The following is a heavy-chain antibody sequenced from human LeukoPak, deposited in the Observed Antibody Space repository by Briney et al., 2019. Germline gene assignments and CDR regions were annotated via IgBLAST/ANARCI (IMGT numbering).Heavy chain of an antibody. J-gene: IGHJ4*02. Sequence: GGSLRLSCAASGFTFSNYGMHWVRQAPGKGLEWVALIWFDGSNKYYADSVKGRFTISRDNSKSTLYVQMNSLRAEDTALYYCASASGYSNSWYGGFDYWGQGTLVTVSS. CDR1: GFTFSNYG. CDR2: IWFDGSNK. CDR3: ASASGYSNSWYGGFDY. V-gene: IGHV3-33*01. D-gene: IGHD6-13*01.